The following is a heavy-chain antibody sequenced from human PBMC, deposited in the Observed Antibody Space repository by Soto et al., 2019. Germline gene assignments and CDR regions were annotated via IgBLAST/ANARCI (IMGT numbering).Heavy chain of an antibody. CDR3: ARHDSSGYYPIMDYFDY. CDR1: GGSISSSSYY. V-gene: IGHV4-39*01. CDR2: IYYSGST. J-gene: IGHJ4*02. Sequence: QLQLQESGPGLVKPSETLSLTCTVSGGSISSSSYYWGWIRQPPGKGLEWIGSIYYSGSTYYNPSLKSRVTISVDTSKNPSALELSSVTAADTAGYYCARHDSSGYYPIMDYFDYWGQGTLVTVSS. D-gene: IGHD3-22*01.